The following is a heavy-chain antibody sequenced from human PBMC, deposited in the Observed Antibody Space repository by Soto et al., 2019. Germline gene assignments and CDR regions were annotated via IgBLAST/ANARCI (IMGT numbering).Heavy chain of an antibody. Sequence: GGSLRLSCAASGFIFRSYAMSWVRQGPGKGLEWVSGISGSGCTTYYADSVRGRFIISRDNSKNTLYVQMNSLRAEDSAIYYCAKRFAYSSGLDGFDIWGQGTMVTVSS. D-gene: IGHD6-19*01. CDR1: GFIFRSYA. J-gene: IGHJ3*02. CDR2: ISGSGCTT. CDR3: AKRFAYSSGLDGFDI. V-gene: IGHV3-23*01.